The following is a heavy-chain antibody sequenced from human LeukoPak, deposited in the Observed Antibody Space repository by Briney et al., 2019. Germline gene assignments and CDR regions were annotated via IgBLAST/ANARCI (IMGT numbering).Heavy chain of an antibody. D-gene: IGHD1-26*01. CDR2: ISYDGSNK. J-gene: IGHJ4*02. V-gene: IGHV3-30*04. CDR3: AKDPIVGATKEYYFDY. Sequence: GGSLRLSCAASGFTFSSYAMHWVRQAPGKGLEWVAVISYDGSNKYYADSVKGRFTISRDNSKNTLYLQMNSLRAEDTAVYYCAKDPIVGATKEYYFDYWGQGTLVTVSS. CDR1: GFTFSSYA.